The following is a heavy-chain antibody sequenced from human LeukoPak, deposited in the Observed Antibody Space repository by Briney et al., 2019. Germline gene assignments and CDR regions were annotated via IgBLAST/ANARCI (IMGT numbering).Heavy chain of an antibody. CDR3: ARLADYYDILTGYYTQYYFDY. CDR1: GYSISSGYY. V-gene: IGHV4-38-2*01. J-gene: IGHJ4*02. D-gene: IGHD3-9*01. Sequence: PSETLSLTCAVSGYSISSGYYWGWIRQPPGKGLEWIGSIYHSGSTYYNPSLKSRVTISVDTSKNQFSPKLSSVTAADTAVYYCARLADYYDILTGYYTQYYFDYWGQGTLVTVSS. CDR2: IYHSGST.